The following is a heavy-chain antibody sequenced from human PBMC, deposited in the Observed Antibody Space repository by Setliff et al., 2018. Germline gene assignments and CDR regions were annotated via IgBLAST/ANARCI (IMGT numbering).Heavy chain of an antibody. CDR3: ARGPLDFVVAPPAAKFDF. J-gene: IGHJ4*02. CDR1: GYTLSKYY. Sequence: ASVKVSCKASGYTLSKYYMHWVRQAPGQGLEWMGIINPSGGLTKYAQKFQGRVTMTTDTPTSTAYMEMRSLRSDDTAVYYCARGPLDFVVAPPAAKFDFWGQGTLVTVSS. V-gene: IGHV1-46*01. CDR2: INPSGGLT. D-gene: IGHD2-2*01.